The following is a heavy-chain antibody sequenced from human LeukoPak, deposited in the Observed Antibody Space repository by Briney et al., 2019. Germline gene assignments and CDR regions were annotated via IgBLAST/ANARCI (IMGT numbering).Heavy chain of an antibody. J-gene: IGHJ6*02. CDR1: GGSISSYY. D-gene: IGHD3-10*01. CDR3: ARGIRITMVRGVITNYYYYYGMDV. Sequence: SETLSLTCTVSGGSISSYYWSWIRQPAGKGLEWIGRIYTSGSTNYNPSLKSRVTMSVDTCKNQFSLQLISVTAAYTAVYYCARGIRITMVRGVITNYYYYYGMDVWGQGTTVTVSS. CDR2: IYTSGST. V-gene: IGHV4-4*07.